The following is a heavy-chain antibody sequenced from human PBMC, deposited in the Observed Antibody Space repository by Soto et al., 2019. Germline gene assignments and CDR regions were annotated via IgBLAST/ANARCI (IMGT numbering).Heavy chain of an antibody. CDR2: IYYSGST. CDR3: ARRKGIRARPDIVVVPAAHNYYYYYMDV. V-gene: IGHV4-59*08. J-gene: IGHJ6*03. Sequence: SETLSLTCTVSGGSISSYYWSWIRQPPGKGLEWIGYIYYSGSTNYNPSLKSRVTISVDTSKNQFSLKLSSVTAADTAVYYCARRKGIRARPDIVVVPAAHNYYYYYMDVWGKGTTVTVSS. CDR1: GGSISSYY. D-gene: IGHD2-2*01.